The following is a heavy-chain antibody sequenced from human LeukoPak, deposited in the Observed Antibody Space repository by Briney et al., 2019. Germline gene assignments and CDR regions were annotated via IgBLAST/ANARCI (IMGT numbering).Heavy chain of an antibody. Sequence: ASVKVSCKASGYTFTSYGISWVRQAPGQGLEWMGWISAYNGNTNYAQKLQGRVTMTTDTSTSPAYMELRSLRSDDAAVYYCARAGGGVVIIAVSPRLGNYYYMDVWGKGTTVTVSS. J-gene: IGHJ6*03. D-gene: IGHD3-3*01. V-gene: IGHV1-18*01. CDR1: GYTFTSYG. CDR3: ARAGGGVVIIAVSPRLGNYYYMDV. CDR2: ISAYNGNT.